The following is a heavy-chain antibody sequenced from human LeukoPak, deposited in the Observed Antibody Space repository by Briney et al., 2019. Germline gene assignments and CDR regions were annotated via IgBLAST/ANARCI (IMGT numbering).Heavy chain of an antibody. V-gene: IGHV3-23*01. D-gene: IGHD3-3*01. J-gene: IGHJ3*02. CDR1: GFIFSSYA. CDR3: AKALGEFTSAFDI. CDR2: ISVSGGST. Sequence: GGSLRLSCAASGFIFSSYAMSWVRQAPGKGLEWVSAISVSGGSTYYADSVKGRFTVSRDNSKNTLYLQMNSLRAEDTAVYYCAKALGEFTSAFDIWGQGTMVTVSS.